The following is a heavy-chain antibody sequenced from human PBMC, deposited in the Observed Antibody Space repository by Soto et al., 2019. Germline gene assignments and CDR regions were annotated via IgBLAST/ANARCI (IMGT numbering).Heavy chain of an antibody. D-gene: IGHD6-19*01. CDR2: ITGSGTTT. CDR1: GFTFGNYV. J-gene: IGHJ4*02. Sequence: EVQLLESGGGLVQPGGSLRLSCAASGFTFGNYVMTWVRQAPGKGLEWVSAITGSGTTTYYADSMKGRFTISRDNSKKTLYLQMSGLRVEDTAVYYCAKIGIAVADARAYWGQGTLVTVSS. CDR3: AKIGIAVADARAY. V-gene: IGHV3-23*01.